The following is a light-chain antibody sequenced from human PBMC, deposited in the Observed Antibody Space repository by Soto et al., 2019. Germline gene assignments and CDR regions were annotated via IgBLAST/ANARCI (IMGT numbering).Light chain of an antibody. Sequence: DIPMTQSPSSLSASVGDRVTITCRASQGVSNHLSWFRQRPGKAPESLIFAASSLQTGVPSKFRGSGSGTDFTLTISSLQPEDVATYYCLQYYAYPRTFGQGTKLEIK. CDR1: QGVSNH. CDR2: AAS. CDR3: LQYYAYPRT. J-gene: IGKJ2*01. V-gene: IGKV1-16*02.